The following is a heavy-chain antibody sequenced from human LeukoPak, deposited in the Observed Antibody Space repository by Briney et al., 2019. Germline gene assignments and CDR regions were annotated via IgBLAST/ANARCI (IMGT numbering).Heavy chain of an antibody. V-gene: IGHV1-2*02. Sequence: ASVMVSCKASGYTFTGYYMHWVRQAPGQGLEWMGWINPNSGGTNYAQKFQGRVTMTRDTSISTAYMELSRLRSDDTAVYYCATLYSGYDYYLDYWGQGTLVTVSS. J-gene: IGHJ4*02. CDR3: ATLYSGYDYYLDY. CDR2: INPNSGGT. CDR1: GYTFTGYY. D-gene: IGHD5-12*01.